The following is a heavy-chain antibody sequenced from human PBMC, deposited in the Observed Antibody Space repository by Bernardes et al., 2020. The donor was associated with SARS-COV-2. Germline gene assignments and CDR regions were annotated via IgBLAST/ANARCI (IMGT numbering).Heavy chain of an antibody. CDR1: GGSISNYY. V-gene: IGHV4-59*01. Sequence: SETLSLTCTVSGGSISNYYWTWIRQPPRKGLEWIGYIYYNGNNKYNPSLKSRVTISIDTSKNQLSLGLTSVTAADTAGYFCARGGENSLGYWGQGPLVTVS. CDR3: ARGGENSLGY. J-gene: IGHJ4*02. D-gene: IGHD3-10*01. CDR2: IYYNGNN.